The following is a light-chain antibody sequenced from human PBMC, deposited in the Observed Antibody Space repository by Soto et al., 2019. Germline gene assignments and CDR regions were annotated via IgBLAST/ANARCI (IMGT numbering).Light chain of an antibody. V-gene: IGKV3-20*01. Sequence: EIALTQSPGTLSLSPGERATLSCRASQSVSSSYLAWYQQKPGQAPRLLIYGASSRATGIPDRFSGSGAGTEFTLTISRLEPEDVAVYYCQQYGSLTLSFGGGTKVDIK. CDR1: QSVSSSY. CDR3: QQYGSLTLS. J-gene: IGKJ4*01. CDR2: GAS.